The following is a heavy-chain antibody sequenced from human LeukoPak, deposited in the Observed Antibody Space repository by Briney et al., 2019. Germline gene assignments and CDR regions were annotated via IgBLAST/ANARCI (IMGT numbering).Heavy chain of an antibody. D-gene: IGHD4-17*01. J-gene: IGHJ4*02. V-gene: IGHV3-23*01. CDR1: GFPFSTYA. CDR3: AKDVYGDYGGLDY. Sequence: GGSLRLSCAASGFPFSTYAMSWVRQAPGKGLEWVSSIRGSDGSTYYADSVKGRFAISRDNSKNTLYLQMNSLRAEDTAVYYCAKDVYGDYGGLDYWGQGTLVAVSS. CDR2: IRGSDGST.